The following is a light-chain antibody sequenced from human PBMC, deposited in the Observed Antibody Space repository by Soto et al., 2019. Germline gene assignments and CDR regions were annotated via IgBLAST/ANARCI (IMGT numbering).Light chain of an antibody. J-gene: IGLJ1*01. CDR2: RSN. V-gene: IGLV1-47*03. Sequence: QSVLTQPPSVSGTPGQRVNISCSGSSSNIGRDYVYWYQQFPGTAPKLLIYRSNQRPSGVPDRFSGSKSGTSASLAISGLWSDDESDYYCAAWDDSLSGYVFGTGTQVTVL. CDR1: SSNIGRDY. CDR3: AAWDDSLSGYV.